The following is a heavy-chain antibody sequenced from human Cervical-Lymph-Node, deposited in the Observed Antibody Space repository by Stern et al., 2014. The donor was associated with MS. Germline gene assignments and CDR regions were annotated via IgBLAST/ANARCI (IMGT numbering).Heavy chain of an antibody. CDR1: GGTFSSSYA. CDR3: ARGVVSNRAAATLHNLFDP. Sequence: QVHLVQSGAEVKKPGSSLNVSCKTSGGTFSSSYAITWMSKHPGQRLEWMGRIIHILGLANYAQKFQGRVTITADTSTSTTYMELSSLRSEDTAVYYCARGVVSNRAAATLHNLFDPWGQGTLVTVSS. CDR2: IIHILGLA. D-gene: IGHD2-15*01. V-gene: IGHV1-69*09. J-gene: IGHJ5*02.